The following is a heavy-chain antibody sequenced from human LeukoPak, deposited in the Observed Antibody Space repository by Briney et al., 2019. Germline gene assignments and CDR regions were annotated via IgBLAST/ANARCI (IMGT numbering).Heavy chain of an antibody. Sequence: ASVKVSCKASVYTFTVYSMHWVRQAPGQGLEWMGWINPNSGDTKYSQNFQGRVAMSWDTSISTAYMELNRLTSDDTAVYYCARDYDILTGYFSPPEYWGQGTLVTV. CDR1: VYTFTVYS. D-gene: IGHD3-9*01. CDR2: INPNSGDT. V-gene: IGHV1-2*02. CDR3: ARDYDILTGYFSPPEY. J-gene: IGHJ4*02.